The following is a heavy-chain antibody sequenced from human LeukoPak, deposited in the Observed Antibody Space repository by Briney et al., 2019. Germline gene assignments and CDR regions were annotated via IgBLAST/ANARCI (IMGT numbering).Heavy chain of an antibody. CDR3: ARDGYYYDSSGYDY. D-gene: IGHD3-22*01. V-gene: IGHV4-34*01. Sequence: SETLSLTCAVYGGSFSGYYWSWIRQPPGKGLEWIGEINHSGSTNYNPSLKSRVTISVDTSKNQFSLKLSSVTAADTAVYYCARDGYYYDSSGYDYWGQGTLITVSS. CDR1: GGSFSGYY. CDR2: INHSGST. J-gene: IGHJ4*02.